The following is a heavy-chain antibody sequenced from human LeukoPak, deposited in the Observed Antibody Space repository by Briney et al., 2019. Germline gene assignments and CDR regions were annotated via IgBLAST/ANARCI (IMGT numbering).Heavy chain of an antibody. CDR1: GYIFTNYY. CDR2: INPNGGDT. V-gene: IGHV1-2*02. Sequence: ASVKVSCKTSGYIFTNYYMNWVRQAPGQGLEWMGSINPNGGDTNYAPNFQGRVTTISDTYINSAYMELSRMTSDDTALYYCARGAHDYTSMDEFWGQGTLVTVSS. D-gene: IGHD4-11*01. CDR3: ARGAHDYTSMDEF. J-gene: IGHJ4*02.